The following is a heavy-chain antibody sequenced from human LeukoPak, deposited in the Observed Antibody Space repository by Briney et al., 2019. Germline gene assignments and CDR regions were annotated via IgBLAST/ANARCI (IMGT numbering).Heavy chain of an antibody. CDR2: IKSKTDGGTT. V-gene: IGHV3-15*01. D-gene: IGHD4-17*01. J-gene: IGHJ4*02. CDR3: TTTSDYGDHKR. Sequence: PGGSLRLSCAASGFTFSNAWMSWVRQAPGKGLEWVGCIKSKTDGGTTDYAAPVKGRFTISRDDSKNTLYLQMNSLKTEDTAVYYCTTTSDYGDHKRWGQGTLVTVSS. CDR1: GFTFSNAW.